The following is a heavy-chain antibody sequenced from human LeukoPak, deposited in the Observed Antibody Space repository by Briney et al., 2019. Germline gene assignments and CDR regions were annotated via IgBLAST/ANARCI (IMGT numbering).Heavy chain of an antibody. D-gene: IGHD3-22*01. CDR1: GFTFSNYG. Sequence: GGSLRLSCAASGFTFSNYGMHWVRQAPGKGLEWVAVVSSDGSIGYYADSLRGRFTVSRDNSKNTMFLQFNTLRAEDTAVYYCAKLLYYYDSSQPYWGQGTLVTVSS. CDR2: VSSDGSIG. CDR3: AKLLYYYDSSQPY. J-gene: IGHJ4*02. V-gene: IGHV3-30*18.